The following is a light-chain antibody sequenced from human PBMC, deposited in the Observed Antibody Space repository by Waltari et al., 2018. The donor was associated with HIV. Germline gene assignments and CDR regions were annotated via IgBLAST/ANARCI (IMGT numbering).Light chain of an antibody. J-gene: IGLJ3*02. Sequence: QSVLTQPPSVSGAPGQRVTISCTGSSSNIGAGYEVHWYQQLPGTAPKLLIYGNSNRPSGVPDRFPGSKSGTSASLAITGLQAEDEADYYCQSYDSSLSGSNWVFGGGTKLTVL. CDR2: GNS. CDR3: QSYDSSLSGSNWV. V-gene: IGLV1-40*01. CDR1: SSNIGAGYE.